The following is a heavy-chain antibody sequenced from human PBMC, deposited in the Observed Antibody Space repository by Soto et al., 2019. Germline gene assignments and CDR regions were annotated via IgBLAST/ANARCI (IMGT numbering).Heavy chain of an antibody. CDR3: ARDPIGGGYYDFWSGYSSYYYMDV. CDR1: GYTFTSYG. D-gene: IGHD3-3*01. V-gene: IGHV1-18*01. Sequence: ASVKVSCKASGYTFTSYGISWVRQAPGQGLEWMGWISAYNGNTNYAQKLQGRVTMTTDTSTSTAYMELRSLRSDDTAVYYCARDPIGGGYYDFWSGYSSYYYMDVWG. CDR2: ISAYNGNT. J-gene: IGHJ6*03.